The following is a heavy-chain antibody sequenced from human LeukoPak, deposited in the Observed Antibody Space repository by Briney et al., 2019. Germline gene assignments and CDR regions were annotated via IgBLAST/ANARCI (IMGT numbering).Heavy chain of an antibody. Sequence: SETLSLTCAVSGGSISSGGYSWSWIRQPPGKGLEWIGYIYYSGSTYYNPSLKSRVTISVDTSKNQFSLKLSSVTAADTAVYYCARVNWNDVWFDPWGQGTLVTVSS. V-gene: IGHV4-30-2*05. CDR1: GGSISSGGYS. CDR2: IYYSGST. J-gene: IGHJ5*02. CDR3: ARVNWNDVWFDP. D-gene: IGHD1-1*01.